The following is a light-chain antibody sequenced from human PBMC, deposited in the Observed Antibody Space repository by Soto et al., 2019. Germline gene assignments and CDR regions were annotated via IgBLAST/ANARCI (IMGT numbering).Light chain of an antibody. CDR1: SSNIGSNS. V-gene: IGLV1-44*01. CDR3: AAWDDSLNGVV. J-gene: IGLJ2*01. Sequence: QSVLTQPPSASGTPGQRVTISCSGSSSNIGSNSVNWYQQLPGTAPKLLMYSSNQRPSWVPDRFSGSKSGTSASLAISGLQSEDEDDYYCAAWDDSLNGVVFGGGTKLTVL. CDR2: SSN.